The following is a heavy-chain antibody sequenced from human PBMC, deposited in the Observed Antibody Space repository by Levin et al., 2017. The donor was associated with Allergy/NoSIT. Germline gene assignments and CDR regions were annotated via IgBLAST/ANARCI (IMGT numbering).Heavy chain of an antibody. J-gene: IGHJ5*02. CDR3: ARERGLYSGCYVTFFDL. D-gene: IGHD1-26*01. CDR2: ISYDGTKE. CDR1: GFSFSSYG. V-gene: IGHV3-30*03. Sequence: GGSLRLSCAASGFSFSSYGIHCVRQAPGKGLEWVAAISYDGTKEFYVDSVKGRFTISRDNSKNTLFLQMNSLRVEDTAVYYCARERGLYSGCYVTFFDLWGQGTLVTVSS.